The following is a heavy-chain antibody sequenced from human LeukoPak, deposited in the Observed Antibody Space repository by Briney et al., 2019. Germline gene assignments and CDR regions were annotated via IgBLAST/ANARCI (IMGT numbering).Heavy chain of an antibody. D-gene: IGHD2-15*01. V-gene: IGHV1-18*01. CDR1: GYTFTSYG. CDR3: ARDLVVVAATPGAFDI. CDR2: ISAYNGNT. J-gene: IGHJ3*02. Sequence: ASVKVSCKASGYTFTSYGISWVRQAPGQGLEWMGWISAYNGNTNYAQKLQGRVTMTTDTSTSTAYMELRSLRSDDTAVYYCARDLVVVAATPGAFDIWGQGTMVTVSS.